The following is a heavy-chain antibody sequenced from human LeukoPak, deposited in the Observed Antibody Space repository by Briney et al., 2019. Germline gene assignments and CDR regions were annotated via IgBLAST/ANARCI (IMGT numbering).Heavy chain of an antibody. D-gene: IGHD3-16*01. CDR1: GGTFSSYA. CDR3: ARVNYVWGIGNYYYMDV. V-gene: IGHV1-69*06. CDR2: IIPIFGTA. J-gene: IGHJ6*03. Sequence: SVKVSCKASGGTFSSYAISWVRQAPGQGLEWMGGIIPIFGTANYAQKFQGRVTITADKSTSTAYMELSSLRSEDTAVYYCARVNYVWGIGNYYYMDVWGKGTTVTVSS.